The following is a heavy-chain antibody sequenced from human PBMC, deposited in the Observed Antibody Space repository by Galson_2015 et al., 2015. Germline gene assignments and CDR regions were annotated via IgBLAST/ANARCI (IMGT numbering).Heavy chain of an antibody. J-gene: IGHJ4*02. CDR3: AKRGSGWSKGHPLDY. CDR2: ISGSGGST. CDR1: GFTFSSYA. D-gene: IGHD6-19*01. Sequence: SLRLSCAASGFTFSSYAMSWVRQAPGKGLEWVSAISGSGGSTYYADSVKGRFTISRDNSKNTLYLQMNSLRAEDTAVYYCAKRGSGWSKGHPLDYWGQGTLVTVSS. V-gene: IGHV3-23*01.